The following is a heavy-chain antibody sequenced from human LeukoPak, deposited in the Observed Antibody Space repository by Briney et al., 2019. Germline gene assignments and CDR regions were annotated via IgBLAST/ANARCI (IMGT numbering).Heavy chain of an antibody. V-gene: IGHV4-59*01. CDR1: GGSISNYY. J-gene: IGHJ4*02. CDR2: IYYSGST. CDR3: ARDLGSMVRGYFGIDY. Sequence: SETLSLNCTVSGGSISNYYWSWIRQPPGKGLEWIGYIYYSGSTNYNPSLKSRVTISVDTSKKQFSLKLSSVTAADTAVYYCARDLGSMVRGYFGIDYWGQGSLVTVSS. D-gene: IGHD3-10*01.